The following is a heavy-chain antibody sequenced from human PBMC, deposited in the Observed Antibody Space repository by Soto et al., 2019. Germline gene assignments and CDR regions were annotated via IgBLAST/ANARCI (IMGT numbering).Heavy chain of an antibody. D-gene: IGHD3-10*01. CDR1: GFTFSSYD. J-gene: IGHJ6*02. Sequence: GGSLRLSCAASGFTFSSYDMHWVRQAPGKGLEWVAVISYDGSNKYYADSVKGRFTISRDNSKNTLYLQMNSLRAEDTAVYYCAKEGTYYYYGMDVWGQGTTVTVSS. CDR3: AKEGTYYYYGMDV. CDR2: ISYDGSNK. V-gene: IGHV3-30*18.